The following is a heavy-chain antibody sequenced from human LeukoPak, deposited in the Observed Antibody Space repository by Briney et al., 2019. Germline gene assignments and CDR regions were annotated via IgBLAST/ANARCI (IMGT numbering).Heavy chain of an antibody. CDR2: ITWNGGST. V-gene: IGHV3-20*01. J-gene: IGHJ6*02. Sequence: GGSLRLSCTAAGCTFDDYGMSWVRQIPGKGLEWVAGITWNGGSTDYAVSVRGRFTISRDNAKKSMYLQMNSLRAEDAALYHCARDGKRVTTQFYYYGIDLWGQGTTVTVSS. CDR1: GCTFDDYG. D-gene: IGHD3-3*01. CDR3: ARDGKRVTTQFYYYGIDL.